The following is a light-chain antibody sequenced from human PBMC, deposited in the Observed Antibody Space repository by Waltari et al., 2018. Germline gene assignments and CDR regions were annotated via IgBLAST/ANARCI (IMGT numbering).Light chain of an antibody. J-gene: IGKJ1*01. Sequence: EIVLTQSPGTLSLSPGERATLYCRASQRVTSNYLAWYQQKPGQSPRLLIYGASSRAAGISEKFSGSGSGTEFTLTISRLEPEDFAVYYCQHYATSTRTFGQGTKVE. CDR2: GAS. CDR1: QRVTSNY. CDR3: QHYATSTRT. V-gene: IGKV3-20*01.